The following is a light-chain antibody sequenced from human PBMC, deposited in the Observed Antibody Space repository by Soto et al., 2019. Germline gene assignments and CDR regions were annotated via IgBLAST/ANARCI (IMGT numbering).Light chain of an antibody. Sequence: DIQMTQSPSTLSASVGDRVTITCRASQSISNWLAWYQQKPGKAPKLLIYKGSNLQSGVPSRFSGSGSGTEFTLTITSLQPDDFATYYCQQYNSYSRTFGQGTKVAIK. CDR2: KGS. V-gene: IGKV1-5*03. CDR3: QQYNSYSRT. J-gene: IGKJ1*01. CDR1: QSISNW.